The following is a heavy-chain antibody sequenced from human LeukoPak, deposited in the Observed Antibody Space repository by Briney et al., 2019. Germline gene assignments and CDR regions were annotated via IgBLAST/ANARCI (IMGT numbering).Heavy chain of an antibody. CDR2: IKHNGYT. J-gene: IGHJ4*02. CDR1: GVSFNDYY. Sequence: SETLSLTCAVSGVSFNDYYWSWVRQTPGKGLEWVWPIKHNGYTKDSPSTKSRVTPSIATSRKQISFNLKSTPVAHTATHYCIRRTTWHDYWGQGTLVTVSS. D-gene: IGHD4-17*01. CDR3: IRRTTWHDY. V-gene: IGHV4-34*03.